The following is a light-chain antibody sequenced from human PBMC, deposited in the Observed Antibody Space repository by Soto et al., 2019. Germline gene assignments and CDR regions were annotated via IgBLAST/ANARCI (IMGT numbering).Light chain of an antibody. V-gene: IGKV1-39*01. CDR3: QQYGSSPLT. CDR1: QTIMTY. CDR2: AAS. J-gene: IGKJ4*01. Sequence: DIQMTQSPSSLSASVGDEVTITCRASQTIMTYLNWYQLKPGKPPRLLIYAASSLQSGVPSRFSGSGSGTDFTLTISSLQPEDFAVYYCQQYGSSPLTFGGGTKVEIK.